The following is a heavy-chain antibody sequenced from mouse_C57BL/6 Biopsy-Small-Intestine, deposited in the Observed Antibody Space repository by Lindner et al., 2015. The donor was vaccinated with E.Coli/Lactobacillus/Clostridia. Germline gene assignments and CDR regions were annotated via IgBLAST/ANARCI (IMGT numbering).Heavy chain of an antibody. CDR2: ISSGSSTI. V-gene: IGHV5-17*01. Sequence: LEWVAYISSGSSTIYYADTVKGRFTISRDNAKNTLFLQMTSLRSEDTAMYYCARDWDWYFDVWGTGTTVTVSS. J-gene: IGHJ1*03. D-gene: IGHD4-1*01. CDR3: ARDWDWYFDV.